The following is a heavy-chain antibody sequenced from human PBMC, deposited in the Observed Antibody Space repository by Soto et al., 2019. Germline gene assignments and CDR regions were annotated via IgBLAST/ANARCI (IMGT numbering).Heavy chain of an antibody. J-gene: IGHJ4*02. CDR3: ATNHDDISGRTPLLFDS. CDR2: IHYSGNT. D-gene: IGHD3-22*01. Sequence: SETLSLTCTVSCGSIGSGGYYWDWIRQHPGKGPEWIGYIHYSGNTYYNPSLKSRLTISLDTSKNQFSLHLSSVTAADTAVYYCATNHDDISGRTPLLFDSWGQGTLVTVSS. CDR1: CGSIGSGGYY. V-gene: IGHV4-31*03.